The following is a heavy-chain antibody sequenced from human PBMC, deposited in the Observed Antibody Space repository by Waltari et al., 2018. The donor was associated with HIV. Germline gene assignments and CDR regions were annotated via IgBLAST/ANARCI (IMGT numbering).Heavy chain of an antibody. D-gene: IGHD6-25*01. CDR1: GFTFSRYG. CDR2: IWYDGSNK. J-gene: IGHJ3*02. V-gene: IGHV3-33*01. Sequence: QVQLVESGGGVVQPGRSLSLSCAASGFTFSRYGLPWVRQAPGKGLEWVAVIWYDGSNKYYADSVKGRFTISRDNSKNTLYLQMNSLRAEDTAVYYCARTAATRDAFDIWGQGTMVTVSS. CDR3: ARTAATRDAFDI.